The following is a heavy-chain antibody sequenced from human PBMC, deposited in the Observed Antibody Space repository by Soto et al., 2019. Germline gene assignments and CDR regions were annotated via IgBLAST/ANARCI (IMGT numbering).Heavy chain of an antibody. V-gene: IGHV3-23*01. D-gene: IGHD3-22*01. CDR2: ITNGGRT. J-gene: IGHJ3*02. Sequence: GSLRLSCAASGFPFTTYAMSWVRQAPGKGLEWVSAITNGGRTYYADSVKGRFTLYRDDSKNTLYLQMDSLRVEDTAAYYCAKAYYYDSSGYYFDDAFDIWGQGTMVTVSS. CDR1: GFPFTTYA. CDR3: AKAYYYDSSGYYFDDAFDI.